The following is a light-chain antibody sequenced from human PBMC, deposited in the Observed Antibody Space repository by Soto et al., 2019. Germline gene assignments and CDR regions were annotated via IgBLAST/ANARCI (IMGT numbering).Light chain of an antibody. Sequence: EIVMTQSPATLSVSPGERATLSCRASQSVSDKSAWYQQKPGQAPRLLIFGASTRATGIPVRFSGSGSGTEFTLTISSLQSEDFAVYYCQQYKSWPYTFGQGTKLEIK. J-gene: IGKJ2*01. CDR2: GAS. CDR1: QSVSDK. CDR3: QQYKSWPYT. V-gene: IGKV3-15*01.